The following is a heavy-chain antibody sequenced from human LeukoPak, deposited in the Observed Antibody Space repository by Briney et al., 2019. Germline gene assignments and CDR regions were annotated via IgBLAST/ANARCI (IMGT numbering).Heavy chain of an antibody. CDR1: EFTFSSYT. V-gene: IGHV4-39*01. CDR3: ARHKIHPPTYYYDSSGYYYIDY. Sequence: GSLRLSCAASEFTFSSYTMNWIRQPPGKGLEWIGSIYYSGSTYYNPSLKSRVTISVDTSKNQFSLKLSSVTAADTAVYYCARHKIHPPTYYYDSSGYYYIDYWGQGTLVTVSS. D-gene: IGHD3-22*01. CDR2: IYYSGST. J-gene: IGHJ4*02.